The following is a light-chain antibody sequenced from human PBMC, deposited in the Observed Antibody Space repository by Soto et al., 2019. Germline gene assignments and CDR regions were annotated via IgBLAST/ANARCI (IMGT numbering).Light chain of an antibody. CDR2: EGS. J-gene: IGLJ1*01. Sequence: QSVLTQPASVSGSPGQSLTISCTGTSSDVGSYNLVSWYQQHPGKAPKLMIYEGSKRPSGGSTRFSGSKSGNTPSLTISGLQSEDEAYYYCCSYAGSSTYVFVTGTKLAVL. CDR1: SSDVGSYNL. V-gene: IGLV2-23*01. CDR3: CSYAGSSTYV.